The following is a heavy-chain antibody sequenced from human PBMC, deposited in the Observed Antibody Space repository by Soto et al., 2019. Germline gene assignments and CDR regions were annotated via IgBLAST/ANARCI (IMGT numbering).Heavy chain of an antibody. Sequence: PGGSLRLSCAASGFTFSNAWMSWVRKAPGKGLEWVGSIKSKTDGGTTDYAAPVKGRFTISRNDSKYTLYLQMNSLKTDDTAVYYCTTELRFSSGMDVWGQGTTVTVSS. V-gene: IGHV3-15*01. D-gene: IGHD3-3*01. CDR1: GFTFSNAW. CDR2: IKSKTDGGTT. J-gene: IGHJ6*02. CDR3: TTELRFSSGMDV.